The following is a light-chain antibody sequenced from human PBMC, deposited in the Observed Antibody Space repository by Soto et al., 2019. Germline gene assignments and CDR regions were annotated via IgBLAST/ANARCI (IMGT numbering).Light chain of an antibody. CDR1: QGIRND. Sequence: AIQMTQSPSSLSASVGDRVTITCRASQGIRNDLGWYQQKPGKAPKLLIYAASNLQSGVPSRFSGSGSGADFTLTITNLQPEDFAPYYCLQDYNYPLTFGQGTKLEIK. CDR2: AAS. CDR3: LQDYNYPLT. J-gene: IGKJ2*01. V-gene: IGKV1-6*01.